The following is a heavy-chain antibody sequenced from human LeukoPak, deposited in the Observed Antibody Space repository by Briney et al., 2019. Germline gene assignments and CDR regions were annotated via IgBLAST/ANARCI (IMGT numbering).Heavy chain of an antibody. V-gene: IGHV3-53*01. CDR3: ARDLNCGGDCYPLYGMDV. CDR1: GFTVSSNY. Sequence: GGSLRLSCAASGFTVSSNYMCWVRQAPGKGLEWVSVIYSGGSTYYADSVKGRFTISRDNSKNTLYLQMNSLRAEDTAVYYCARDLNCGGDCYPLYGMDVWGQGTTVTVSS. D-gene: IGHD2-21*02. J-gene: IGHJ6*02. CDR2: IYSGGST.